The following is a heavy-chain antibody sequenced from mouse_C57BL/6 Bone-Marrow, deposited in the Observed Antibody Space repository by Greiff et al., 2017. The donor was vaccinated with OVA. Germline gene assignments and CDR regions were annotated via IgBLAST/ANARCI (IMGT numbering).Heavy chain of an antibody. CDR1: GFTFSDYG. J-gene: IGHJ2*01. V-gene: IGHV5-17*01. Sequence: EVMLVESGGGLVKPGGSLKLSCAASGFTFSDYGMHWVRQAPEKGLEWVAYISSGSSTIYYADTVKGRFTISRDNAKNTLFLQMTSLRSEDTAMYYCARGGRTLLLERFDYSGECTPLSLSS. CDR3: ARGGRTLLLERFDY. CDR2: ISSGSSTI. D-gene: IGHD2-1*01.